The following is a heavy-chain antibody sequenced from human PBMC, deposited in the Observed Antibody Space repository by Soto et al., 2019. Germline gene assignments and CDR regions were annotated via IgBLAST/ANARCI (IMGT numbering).Heavy chain of an antibody. Sequence: QVQLVESGGGVVQPGRSLRLSCAASGFTFSNYAMRWVRQAPGKGLEWVAVMSYDGSTKYYADSVKGRFTISRDNSKNTLYLQMNSLRGEDTAVYYCARNDYGDNGYFDYWGQGTLVTVSS. CDR3: ARNDYGDNGYFDY. V-gene: IGHV3-30*03. CDR1: GFTFSNYA. CDR2: MSYDGSTK. J-gene: IGHJ4*02. D-gene: IGHD4-17*01.